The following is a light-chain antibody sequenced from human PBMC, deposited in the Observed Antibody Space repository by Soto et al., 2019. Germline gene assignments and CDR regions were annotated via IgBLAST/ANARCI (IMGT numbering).Light chain of an antibody. CDR3: QQSYSTPRK. J-gene: IGKJ1*01. CDR1: QSISSY. Sequence: DIQMTQSPSSLSASIGDRVIITCRASQSISSYLNWYQQRPGKAPKLLIYGASSLQSGVPSRFSDSGSGTDFTLTISSLQPEDFATYYCQQSYSTPRKFGHGTKVDIK. V-gene: IGKV1-39*01. CDR2: GAS.